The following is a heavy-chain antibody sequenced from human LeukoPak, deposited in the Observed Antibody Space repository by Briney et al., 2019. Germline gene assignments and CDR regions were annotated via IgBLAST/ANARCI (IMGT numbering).Heavy chain of an antibody. J-gene: IGHJ4*02. CDR2: INTDGSDI. V-gene: IGHV3-74*03. CDR1: GFTFSTYW. D-gene: IGHD1-1*01. Sequence: GGSLRLSCVASGFTFSTYWMHWVRQAPGKGLVWVSGINTDGSDIKYADSVKGRLTISRDNAKNTVYLQMNSLRAEDTAVYYCERANWNPRVDYWGQGTLVTVSS. CDR3: ERANWNPRVDY.